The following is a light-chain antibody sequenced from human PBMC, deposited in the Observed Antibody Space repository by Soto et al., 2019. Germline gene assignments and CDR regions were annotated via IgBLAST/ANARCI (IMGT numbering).Light chain of an antibody. CDR3: SSYACSGEV. Sequence: QSALTQPPSASGSPGQSVTISCTGTFSDLGTYDYVSWYQQHPGKAPKLIIYDVTERPSGVPDRFSGFKSGNTASLTISGLQTEDEPYYYCSSYACSGEVFGGGTKLTVL. CDR1: FSDLGTYDY. J-gene: IGLJ2*01. CDR2: DVT. V-gene: IGLV2-8*01.